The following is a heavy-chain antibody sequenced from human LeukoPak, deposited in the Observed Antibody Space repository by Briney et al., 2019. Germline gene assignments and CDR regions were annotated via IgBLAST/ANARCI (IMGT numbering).Heavy chain of an antibody. V-gene: IGHV3-21*05. CDR1: GFIFGSFS. CDR2: ISAYGDYI. D-gene: IGHD2/OR15-2a*01. Sequence: GGSLRLSCAASGFIFGSFSMNWVRQAPGKAPEWVSYISAYGDYIYYADSVKGRFTISRDDAENSLFLQMNSLRAEDTAVYYCAEGTTAWGQGTLVTVSS. J-gene: IGHJ5*02. CDR3: AEGTTA.